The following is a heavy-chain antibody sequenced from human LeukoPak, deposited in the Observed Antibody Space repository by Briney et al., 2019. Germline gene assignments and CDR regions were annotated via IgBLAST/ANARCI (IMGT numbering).Heavy chain of an antibody. CDR2: IYYSGST. CDR1: GGSISSSSYY. J-gene: IGHJ4*02. CDR3: ATVPDSGSYQH. D-gene: IGHD1-26*01. V-gene: IGHV4-39*01. Sequence: SETLSLTCTVSGGSISSSSYYWGWIRQPPGKGLEWIGSIYYSGSTYYNPSLKSRVTISVDTSKNQFSLKLSSVTAADTAVYYCATVPDSGSYQHWGQGTLVTVSS.